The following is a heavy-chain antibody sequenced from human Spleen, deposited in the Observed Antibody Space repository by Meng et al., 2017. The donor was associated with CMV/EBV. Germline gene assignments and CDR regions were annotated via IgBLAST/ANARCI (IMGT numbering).Heavy chain of an antibody. CDR3: ARAGSDCSSTSCSSYYYYGMDV. CDR2: INHSGST. D-gene: IGHD2-2*01. V-gene: IGHV4-34*01. CDR1: GGSFSGYY. Sequence: SETLSLTCAVYGGSFSGYYWSWIRQPPGKGLEWIGEINHSGSTNYNPSLKSRVTISVDTSKNQFSLKLSSVTAADTAVYYCARAGSDCSSTSCSSYYYYGMDVWGQGTTVTVSS. J-gene: IGHJ6*02.